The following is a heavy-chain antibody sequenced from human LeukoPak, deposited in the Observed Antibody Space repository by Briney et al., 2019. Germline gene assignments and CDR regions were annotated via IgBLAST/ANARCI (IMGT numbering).Heavy chain of an antibody. Sequence: GGSLRLSCAASGFTFSSYEMNWVRQAPGKGLEWVSSITSSRSYIYYGDSVKGRFTISRDNAKNSLYLQMNSLRVDDTAAYYCARDGRGSGYDFGPLDYWGQGALVTVSS. CDR2: ITSSRSYI. CDR1: GFTFSSYE. CDR3: ARDGRGSGYDFGPLDY. D-gene: IGHD5-12*01. J-gene: IGHJ4*02. V-gene: IGHV3-21*01.